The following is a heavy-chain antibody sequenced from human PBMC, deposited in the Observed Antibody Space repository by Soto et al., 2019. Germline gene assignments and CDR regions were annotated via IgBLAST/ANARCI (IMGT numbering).Heavy chain of an antibody. Sequence: SETLSLTCTVSGGSISSYYWSWIRQPPGKGLEWIGYIYYSGSTNYNPSLKSRVTISLDTSKNHFSLKLSSVTAADTAVYYCARGGPLGAAAGIDYHYYRLAVWGQGTTVTVSS. J-gene: IGHJ6*02. D-gene: IGHD6-13*01. CDR1: GGSISSYY. CDR3: ARGGPLGAAAGIDYHYYRLAV. CDR2: IYYSGST. V-gene: IGHV4-59*01.